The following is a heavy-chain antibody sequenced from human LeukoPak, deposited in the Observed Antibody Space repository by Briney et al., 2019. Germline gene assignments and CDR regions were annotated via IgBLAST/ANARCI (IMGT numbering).Heavy chain of an antibody. CDR2: IYHSGST. Sequence: SGTLSLTCAVSGGSISRNHWWSWVRQPPGKGLEWIGEIYHSGSTNYNSSLKSRVTISVDKSKNQFSLRLSSVTVADTAVYYCAVDMDGDYDFDYWGQGTLVTVSS. CDR1: GGSISRNHW. D-gene: IGHD4-17*01. V-gene: IGHV4-4*02. J-gene: IGHJ4*02. CDR3: AVDMDGDYDFDY.